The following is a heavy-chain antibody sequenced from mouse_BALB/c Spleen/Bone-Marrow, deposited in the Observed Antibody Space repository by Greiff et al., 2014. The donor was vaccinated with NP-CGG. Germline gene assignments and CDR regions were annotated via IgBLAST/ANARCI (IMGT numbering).Heavy chain of an antibody. CDR2: FYPGSGSI. J-gene: IGHJ1*01. Sequence: VQLQQSGAGLVKPGASVKLSCKASGYTFTEYIIHWVKQRPGQGLEWIGWFYPGSGSIKYNEKIKDKATLTANKSSSTVYMELSRLTSEDSAVYFCARHESYGNYLYFDVWGAGTTVTVSS. CDR3: ARHESYGNYLYFDV. D-gene: IGHD2-10*02. V-gene: IGHV1-62-2*01. CDR1: GYTFTEYI.